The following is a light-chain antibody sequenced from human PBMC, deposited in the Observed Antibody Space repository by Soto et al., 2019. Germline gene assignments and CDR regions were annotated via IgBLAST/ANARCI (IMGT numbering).Light chain of an antibody. CDR3: SSYSRPITRV. V-gene: IGLV2-14*01. CDR2: EVS. CDR1: SSDVGDYNY. J-gene: IGLJ3*02. Sequence: QSALTQPASVSGSPVQSITISGTGTSSDVGDYNYVSWYQQYPGKAPKLMIYEVSNRPSGVSNRFSGSKSGNTASLTISGLQAEDEADYYCSSYSRPITRVFGGGTALTVL.